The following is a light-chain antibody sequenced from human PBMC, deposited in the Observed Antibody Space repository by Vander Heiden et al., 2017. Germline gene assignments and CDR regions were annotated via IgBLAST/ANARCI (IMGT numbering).Light chain of an antibody. CDR2: GTS. CDR1: QTISSSY. Sequence: EIVLTQSPGTLSLSPGERATLSCRASQTISSSYIAWYQQKPGQAPRLVLFGTSDRAAGVPDRFSGSGSGADFTLTISSLEPEDFAMYYCQQDGSSSVTFGQGTKLEIK. CDR3: QQDGSSSVT. V-gene: IGKV3-20*01. J-gene: IGKJ2*01.